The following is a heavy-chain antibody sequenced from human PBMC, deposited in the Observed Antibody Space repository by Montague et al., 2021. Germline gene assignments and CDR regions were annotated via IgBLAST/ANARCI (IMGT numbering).Heavy chain of an antibody. J-gene: IGHJ4*02. CDR2: IYPGDSDT. V-gene: IGHV5-51*01. D-gene: IGHD5-24*01. Sequence: QSGAEVKKPGESLKISCKGSGYSFTRYWIGWVRQMPGKGMEWMGIIYPGDSDTRYSPSFQGQVTISADKSISTAYLQWSSLKASDTAMYYCARGRGDGNNWAWDFDYWGQGTLVTVSS. CDR3: ARGRGDGNNWAWDFDY. CDR1: GYSFTRYW.